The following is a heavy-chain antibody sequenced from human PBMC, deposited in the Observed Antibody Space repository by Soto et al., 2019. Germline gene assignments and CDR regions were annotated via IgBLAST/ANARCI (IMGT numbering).Heavy chain of an antibody. J-gene: IGHJ6*02. CDR1: GFTFSNFW. V-gene: IGHV3-7*03. D-gene: IGHD6-6*01. CDR3: VIPTRSVRGMGV. CDR2: IKGDGSVT. Sequence: EVQLVESGGGLAQPGGSLRLSCAASGFTFSNFWMSWARQAPGKGLEWVVNIKGDGSVTQYVASVEGRFTISRDNAKYSLYLQMNSLRVEDTALYYCVIPTRSVRGMGVWGQGTTVTVAS.